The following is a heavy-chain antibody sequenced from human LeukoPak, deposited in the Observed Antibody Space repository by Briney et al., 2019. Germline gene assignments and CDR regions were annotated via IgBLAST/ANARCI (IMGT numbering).Heavy chain of an antibody. J-gene: IGHJ1*01. CDR3: AKEGSGSYTEMAY. CDR1: GFTFDDYT. V-gene: IGHV3-43*01. D-gene: IGHD1-26*01. Sequence: PGESLRLSCAASGFTFDDYTLHWVRQAPGKGLEWVSLISWDSTSKYYADSVKGRFTIYRDNRKKTLDLQMNSLRTEDTALYYCAKEGSGSYTEMAYWRQGTL. CDR2: ISWDSTSK.